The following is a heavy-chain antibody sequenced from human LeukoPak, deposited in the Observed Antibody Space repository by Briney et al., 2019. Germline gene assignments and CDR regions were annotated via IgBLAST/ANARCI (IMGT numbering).Heavy chain of an antibody. CDR3: ARWGDGFDI. D-gene: IGHD7-27*01. CDR2: ISTSSSSI. CDR1: GSTFSRYS. Sequence: GGSLRLSCGASGSTFSRYSMNWVRQAPGKGLEWVSYISTSSSSIYYTDSVKGRFTISRDNAKNSLYLQLNSLRDEDTAVYYCARWGDGFDIWGQGTMVTVSS. J-gene: IGHJ3*02. V-gene: IGHV3-48*02.